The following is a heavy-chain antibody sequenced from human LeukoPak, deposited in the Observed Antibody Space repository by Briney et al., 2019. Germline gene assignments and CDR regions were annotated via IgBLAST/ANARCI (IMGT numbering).Heavy chain of an antibody. CDR2: ISSSSTYI. CDR1: GFTFSSYN. Sequence: PGGSLRLSCAASGFTFSSYNMNWVRQAPGKGLEWVSSISSSSTYIYYAESMKGRFTISRDNAKNSLYLQMNSLRAEDTAVYYCAKVRAVAGGRVLDYWGQGTLVTVSS. CDR3: AKVRAVAGGRVLDY. V-gene: IGHV3-21*04. J-gene: IGHJ4*02. D-gene: IGHD6-19*01.